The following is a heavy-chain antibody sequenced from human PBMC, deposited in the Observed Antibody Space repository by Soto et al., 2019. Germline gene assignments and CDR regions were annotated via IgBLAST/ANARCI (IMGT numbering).Heavy chain of an antibody. CDR2: ISSSSSDI. V-gene: IGHV3-21*01. J-gene: IGHJ6*02. Sequence: GGSLRLSCAASGFTFSSYTMNWVRQAPGKGLEWVSSISSSSSDIYYADSVKGRFTISGDNAKNSLYLQMNSLRAEDTAVYYCARDRGSSGWISSPYYYGMDVWGQGTTVTVSS. CDR1: GFTFSSYT. CDR3: ARDRGSSGWISSPYYYGMDV. D-gene: IGHD6-19*01.